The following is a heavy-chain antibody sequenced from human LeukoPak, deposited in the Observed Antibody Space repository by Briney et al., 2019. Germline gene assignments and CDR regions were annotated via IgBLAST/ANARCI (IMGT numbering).Heavy chain of an antibody. CDR1: GGSISSGSYY. CDR2: MYTSGST. D-gene: IGHD3-10*01. CDR3: ARGIRGVMGNWFDP. Sequence: SETLSLTCTVSGGSISSGSYYWSWIRQPAGKGLEWIGRMYTSGSTNYNPSLKSRVTISVDTSKNQFSLKLSSVTAADTAVYYCARGIRGVMGNWFDPWGQGTLVTVSS. V-gene: IGHV4-61*02. J-gene: IGHJ5*02.